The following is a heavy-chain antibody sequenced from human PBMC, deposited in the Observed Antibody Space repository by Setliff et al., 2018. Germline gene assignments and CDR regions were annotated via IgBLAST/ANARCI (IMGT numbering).Heavy chain of an antibody. D-gene: IGHD2-15*01. CDR1: GDSISDISYY. V-gene: IGHV4-39*01. CDR3: ARARYCSGGRCYWTWLDS. CDR2: IDYTGNT. J-gene: IGHJ5*01. Sequence: SETLSLTCTISGDSISDISYYWGFIRQSPGKGPEWIGSIDYTGNTWHNPSLKSRVTISVDTSTNQFSLKLSSVTAADTAVYYCARARYCSGGRCYWTWLDSWAQGTLVTVSS.